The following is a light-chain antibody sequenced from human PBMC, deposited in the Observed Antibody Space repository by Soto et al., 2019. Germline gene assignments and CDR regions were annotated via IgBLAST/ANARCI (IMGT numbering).Light chain of an antibody. Sequence: QPVLAQPASVSGSPGQSITISCTGTITDIGSYNLVSWYQQRPGKAPKLMISEASKRPSGVPNRFSGSKSGNTASLTISGLQAEDEADYYCCSYAGRPDFYVLGTGTKVTVL. J-gene: IGLJ1*01. CDR3: CSYAGRPDFYV. CDR2: EAS. CDR1: ITDIGSYNL. V-gene: IGLV2-23*01.